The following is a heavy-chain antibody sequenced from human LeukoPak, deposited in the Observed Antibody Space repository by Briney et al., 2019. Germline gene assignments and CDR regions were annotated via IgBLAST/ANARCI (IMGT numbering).Heavy chain of an antibody. CDR3: ARESGAFSPFGF. CDR1: GGSVINTNW. Sequence: PSGTLSLTCGVSGGSVINTNWWTWVRQPPGKGLEWVGELPIDGRTNYNPSLEGRLTMSVDVSENQDSLKLTSVTAAATAVYYCARESGAFSPFGFWGLGTLVTVSS. V-gene: IGHV4-4*02. J-gene: IGHJ4*02. D-gene: IGHD1-26*01. CDR2: LPIDGRT.